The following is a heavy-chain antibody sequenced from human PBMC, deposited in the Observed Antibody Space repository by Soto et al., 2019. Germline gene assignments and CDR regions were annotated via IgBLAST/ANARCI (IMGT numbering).Heavy chain of an antibody. V-gene: IGHV4-59*01. Sequence: GKGLEWIGYIYYSGSTKYNPSLKSRVTISVATSKNQFSLKLSSVTAADTAVYYCARVIGGYDYYYYYGMDVWGQGTTVTVSS. CDR2: IYYSGST. D-gene: IGHD5-12*01. CDR3: ARVIGGYDYYYYYGMDV. J-gene: IGHJ6*02.